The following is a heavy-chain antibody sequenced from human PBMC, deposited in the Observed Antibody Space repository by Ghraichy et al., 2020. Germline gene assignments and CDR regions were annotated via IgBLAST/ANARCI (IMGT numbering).Heavy chain of an antibody. CDR2: IWYDGSNK. D-gene: IGHD3-3*01. J-gene: IGHJ6*02. CDR3: ARVVYDFWSGLGGMDV. Sequence: GGSLRLSCAASGFTFSSYGMHWVRQAPGKGLEWVAVIWYDGSNKYYADSVKGRFTISRDNSKNTLYLQMNSLRAEDTAVYYCARVVYDFWSGLGGMDVWGQGTTVTVSS. CDR1: GFTFSSYG. V-gene: IGHV3-33*01.